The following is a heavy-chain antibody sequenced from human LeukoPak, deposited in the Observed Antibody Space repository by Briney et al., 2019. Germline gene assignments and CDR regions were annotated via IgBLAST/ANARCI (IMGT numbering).Heavy chain of an antibody. V-gene: IGHV3-30*18. CDR2: ISYDGSNK. CDR3: AKSPITMIVVVIFDY. J-gene: IGHJ4*02. Sequence: GRSLRLSCAASGFTFSSYGMHWVRQAPGKGLEWEAVISYDGSNKYYADSVKGRFTISRDNSKNTLYLQMNSLRAEDTAVYYCAKSPITMIVVVIFDYWGQGTLVTVSS. D-gene: IGHD3-22*01. CDR1: GFTFSSYG.